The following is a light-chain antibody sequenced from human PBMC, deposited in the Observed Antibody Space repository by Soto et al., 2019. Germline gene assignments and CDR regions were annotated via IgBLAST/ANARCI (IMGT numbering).Light chain of an antibody. Sequence: DIQMTQSPSSLSASVGERVTITCQASQAISTYLNWYQQKLGKAPKLLIYDASNLETGVPSRFSGSGSGTDFTFTISSLQPEDIATYYCQQYSHLITFGQGTRLEIK. V-gene: IGKV1-33*01. CDR1: QAISTY. CDR3: QQYSHLIT. CDR2: DAS. J-gene: IGKJ5*01.